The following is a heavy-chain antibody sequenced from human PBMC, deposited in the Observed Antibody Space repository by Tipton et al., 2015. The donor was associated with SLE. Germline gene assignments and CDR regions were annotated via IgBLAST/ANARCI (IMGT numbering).Heavy chain of an antibody. Sequence: GSLRLSCAASGFTFSDYWMTWVRQPPGKGLECVSLLYSGGRTYYADSVKGRFTISRDSSKNTLYLQMTTVRPEDTAVYYCAKVREVEPTGVPFYFDSWGQGTQVTVSS. V-gene: IGHV3-66*02. CDR2: LYSGGRT. J-gene: IGHJ4*02. CDR1: GFTFSDYW. CDR3: AKVREVEPTGVPFYFDS. D-gene: IGHD1-14*01.